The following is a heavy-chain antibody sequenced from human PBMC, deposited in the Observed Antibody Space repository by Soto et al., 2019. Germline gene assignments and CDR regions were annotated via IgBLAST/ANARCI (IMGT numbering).Heavy chain of an antibody. D-gene: IGHD6-13*01. CDR1: GLTISSASYY. CDR3: ARHRISGSWSKFDY. J-gene: IGHJ4*02. V-gene: IGHV4-31*03. Sequence: SETLSLTCSVSGLTISSASYYWSWIRQHPGKGLEWVGNIYYNGSTYYSPSLKSRVTVWFDTSKNQFSLRLTSVTAADTAVYYCARHRISGSWSKFDYWGQRTRGTVSS. CDR2: IYYNGST.